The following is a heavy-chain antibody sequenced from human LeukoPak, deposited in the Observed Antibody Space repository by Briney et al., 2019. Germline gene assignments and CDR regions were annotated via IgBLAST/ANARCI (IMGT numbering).Heavy chain of an antibody. CDR3: ARDGSSTSGNYYYYMDV. Sequence: PWGSLRLSCAVSGFSFGGYCIRWCRQAPAEGLEWVSGINCNGGSTCYADSVKGRFTISRDNAKNSLYLQMNNLRAEDTALYYCARDGSSTSGNYYYYMDVWGKGTTVTVSS. V-gene: IGHV3-20*04. D-gene: IGHD2-2*01. J-gene: IGHJ6*03. CDR1: GFSFGGYC. CDR2: INCNGGST.